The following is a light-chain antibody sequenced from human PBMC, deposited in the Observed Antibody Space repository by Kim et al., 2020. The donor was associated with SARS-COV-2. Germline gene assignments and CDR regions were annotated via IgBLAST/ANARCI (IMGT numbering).Light chain of an antibody. V-gene: IGLV2-23*03. Sequence: GQSITISCTGTSSDVGSYNLVSWYQQHPGKAPKLMIYEGSKRHSGVSNRFSGSKSGNTASLTISGLQAEDEADYYCCSYAGSSTFVFGGGTKLTVL. CDR3: CSYAGSSTFV. CDR1: SSDVGSYNL. J-gene: IGLJ3*02. CDR2: EGS.